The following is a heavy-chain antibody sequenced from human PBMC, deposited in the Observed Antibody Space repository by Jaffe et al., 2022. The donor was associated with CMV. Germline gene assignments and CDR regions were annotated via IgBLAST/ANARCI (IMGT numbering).Heavy chain of an antibody. J-gene: IGHJ3*02. CDR2: IYYSGNT. V-gene: IGHV4-39*02. CDR3: ARAWLTFDI. D-gene: IGHD5-12*01. CDR1: GGSISSSSYY. Sequence: QLQLQESGPGLVKPSETLSLTCTVSGGSISSSSYYWGWIRQPPGKGLEWIGSIYYSGNTYYNPSLKSRVTISLDTSKYHFSLNLSSVTAADTAVYYCARAWLTFDIWGQGTMVTVSS.